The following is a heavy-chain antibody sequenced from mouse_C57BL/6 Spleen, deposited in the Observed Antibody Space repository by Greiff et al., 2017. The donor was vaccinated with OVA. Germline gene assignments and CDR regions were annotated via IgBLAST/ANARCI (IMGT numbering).Heavy chain of an antibody. J-gene: IGHJ2*01. CDR1: GYTFTSYW. CDR3: ARGQLGRGFDY. Sequence: QLQQPGAELVMPGASVKLSCKASGYTFTSYWMHWVKQRPGQGLEWIGEIDPSDSYTNYNQKFKGKSTLTVDKSSSTAYMQLSSLTSEDSAVYYCARGQLGRGFDYWGQGTTLTVSS. V-gene: IGHV1-69*01. CDR2: IDPSDSYT. D-gene: IGHD4-1*02.